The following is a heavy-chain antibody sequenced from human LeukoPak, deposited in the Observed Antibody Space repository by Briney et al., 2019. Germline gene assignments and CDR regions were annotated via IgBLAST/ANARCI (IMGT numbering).Heavy chain of an antibody. J-gene: IGHJ4*02. CDR2: ISSSSSYI. CDR1: GFTFSSYS. CDR3: ARASRKYCTNGVCYTGPFDY. D-gene: IGHD2-8*01. V-gene: IGHV3-21*01. Sequence: GGSLRLSCAASGFTFSSYSMNWVRQAPGKGLEWVSSISSSSSYIYYADSVKGRFTISRDNAKNSLYLQMNSLRAEGTAVYYCARASRKYCTNGVCYTGPFDYWGQGTLVTVSS.